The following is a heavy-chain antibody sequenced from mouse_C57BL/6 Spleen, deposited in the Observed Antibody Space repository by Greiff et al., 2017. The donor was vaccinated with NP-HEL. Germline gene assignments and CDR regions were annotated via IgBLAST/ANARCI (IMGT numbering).Heavy chain of an antibody. CDR1: GYTFTSYW. CDR2: IDPSDSET. V-gene: IGHV1-52*01. CDR3: AREEGNYAMDY. Sequence: QVQLQQPGAELVRPGSSVKLSCKASGYTFTSYWMHWVKQRPIQGLEWIGNIDPSDSETKYNQKFKDKATLTVDKSSSTAYMQLSSLTSEDSAVYYCAREEGNYAMDYWGQGTSVTVSS. J-gene: IGHJ4*01.